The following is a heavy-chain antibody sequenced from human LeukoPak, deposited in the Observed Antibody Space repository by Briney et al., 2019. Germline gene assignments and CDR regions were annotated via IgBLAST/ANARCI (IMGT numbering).Heavy chain of an antibody. CDR1: GFTFSSYW. D-gene: IGHD1-26*01. V-gene: IGHV3-7*03. Sequence: GGSLRLSCAASGFTFSSYWMNWARQAPGKGLEWVASINHNGNVNYYVDSVKGRFTIPRDNAKNSLYLQMSNLRAEDTAVYFCARVGGLDVWGQGATVTVSS. J-gene: IGHJ6*02. CDR3: ARVGGLDV. CDR2: INHNGNVN.